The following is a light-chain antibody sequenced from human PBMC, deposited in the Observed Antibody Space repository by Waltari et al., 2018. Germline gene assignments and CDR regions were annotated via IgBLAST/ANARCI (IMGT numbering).Light chain of an antibody. Sequence: DIVVTQYPSTLPVSLAERATTHCNSSHNLLSSSNNKNFLAWFQQRPGQSPKLLIYWASTRQSGVPDRFSGSESGTNFTLTINSLQPEDVALYYCQQFYSIPYTFGQGTKLEIK. J-gene: IGKJ2*01. CDR1: HNLLSSSNNKNF. CDR3: QQFYSIPYT. CDR2: WAS. V-gene: IGKV4-1*01.